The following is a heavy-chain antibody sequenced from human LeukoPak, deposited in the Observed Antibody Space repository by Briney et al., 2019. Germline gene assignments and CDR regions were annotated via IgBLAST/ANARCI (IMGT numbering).Heavy chain of an antibody. CDR2: IYYSGST. D-gene: IGHD6-19*01. CDR3: ARVSYSSGWYEYFDY. CDR1: GGSISTYY. Sequence: PSETLSLTCTVSGGSISTYYGNWIRQAPGKGLEWIGYIYYSGSTYYNPSLKSRVTISVDTSKNQFSLKLSSVTAADTAVYYCARVSYSSGWYEYFDYWGQGTLVTVSS. J-gene: IGHJ4*02. V-gene: IGHV4-59*12.